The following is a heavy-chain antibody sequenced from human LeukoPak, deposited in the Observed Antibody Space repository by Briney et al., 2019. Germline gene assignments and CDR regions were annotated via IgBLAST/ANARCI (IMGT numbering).Heavy chain of an antibody. D-gene: IGHD3-3*01. V-gene: IGHV1-2*02. CDR3: ARDKYYEVFGVVPPLDY. CDR2: INPNSGGT. Sequence: ASVKVSCKASGYTFTGYYMHWVRQAPGQGLEWMGWINPNSGGTNYAQKFQGRVTMTRDTSISAAYMELRSLRSDDTAVYYCARDKYYEVFGVVPPLDYWGQGTLVTVSS. J-gene: IGHJ4*02. CDR1: GYTFTGYY.